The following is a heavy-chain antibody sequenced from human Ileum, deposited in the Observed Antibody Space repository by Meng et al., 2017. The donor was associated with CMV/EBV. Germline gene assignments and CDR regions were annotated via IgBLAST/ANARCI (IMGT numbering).Heavy chain of an antibody. CDR2: MNPNSGNT. D-gene: IGHD3-3*01. Sequence: ASVKVSCKASGYTFTSYDINWVRQATGQGLEWMGWMNPNSGNTGYAQKFQGRVTITRNTSISTAYMELSSLRSEETAVYYCARGRGLLRFLEWVRTHNWFDPWGQGTLVTVSS. J-gene: IGHJ5*02. CDR3: ARGRGLLRFLEWVRTHNWFDP. CDR1: GYTFTSYD. V-gene: IGHV1-8*03.